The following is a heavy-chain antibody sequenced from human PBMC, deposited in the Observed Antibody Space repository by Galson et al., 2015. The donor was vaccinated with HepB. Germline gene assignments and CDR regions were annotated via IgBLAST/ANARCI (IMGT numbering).Heavy chain of an antibody. D-gene: IGHD3/OR15-3a*01. J-gene: IGHJ4*02. V-gene: IGHV7-4-1*02. Sequence: SVKVSCKASGYTFTSYAMDWVRQAPGQGLEWMGWINTNTGNPTYAQGFTGRFVFSLDTSVSTAYLQISSLKAEDTAVYYCARLVETGYYTQIDYWGQGTLVTVSS. CDR1: GYTFTSYA. CDR3: ARLVETGYYTQIDY. CDR2: INTNTGNP.